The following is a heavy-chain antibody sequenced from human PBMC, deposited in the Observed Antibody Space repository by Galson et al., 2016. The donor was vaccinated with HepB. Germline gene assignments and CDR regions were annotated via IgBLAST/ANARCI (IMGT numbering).Heavy chain of an antibody. Sequence: SLRLSCAASGFTFSSYSMNWVRQAPGKGLEWIGEIYQSGTTNYNPSLKSRVTISLDKSRNEFSLKLTSVIAADTAVYYCAPLGYCNAGTCYRVQWGQGHLVTVSS. CDR3: APLGYCNAGTCYRVQ. CDR1: GFTFSSYSM. D-gene: IGHD2-15*01. J-gene: IGHJ4*02. V-gene: IGHV4-4*02. CDR2: IYQSGTT.